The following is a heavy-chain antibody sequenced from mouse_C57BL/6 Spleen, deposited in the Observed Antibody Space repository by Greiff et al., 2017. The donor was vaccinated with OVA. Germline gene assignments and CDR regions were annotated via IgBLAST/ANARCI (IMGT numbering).Heavy chain of an antibody. CDR3: ARGGRPHFDV. V-gene: IGHV5-17*01. Sequence: VQLKQSGGGLVKPGGSLKLSCAASGFTFSDYGMHWVRQAPEKGLEWVAYISSGSSTIYYADTVKGRFTISRDNAKNTLFLQMTSLRSEDTAMYYCARGGRPHFDVWGTGTTVTVSS. J-gene: IGHJ1*03. CDR2: ISSGSSTI. CDR1: GFTFSDYG.